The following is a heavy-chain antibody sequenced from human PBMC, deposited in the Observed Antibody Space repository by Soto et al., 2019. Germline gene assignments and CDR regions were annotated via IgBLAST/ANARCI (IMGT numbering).Heavy chain of an antibody. CDR3: ARAPPKTSSSWYYFDS. CDR2: ISYDGRNK. CDR1: GFTFSSYA. V-gene: IGHV3-30*04. J-gene: IGHJ4*02. D-gene: IGHD6-13*01. Sequence: SLRLSCVASGFTFSSYAMHWVRQAPGKGLEWVAVISYDGRNKNYADSVKGRFSISRDNSKNTLFLQMISLRGDDTALYYCARAPPKTSSSWYYFDSWGQGILVTVSS.